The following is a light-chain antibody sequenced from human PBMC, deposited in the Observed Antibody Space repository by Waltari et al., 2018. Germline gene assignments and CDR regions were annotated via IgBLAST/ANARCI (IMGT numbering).Light chain of an antibody. CDR3: QHYVRLPAT. V-gene: IGKV3-20*01. CDR1: QSIRRF. Sequence: EIVLTQSPGTLSLSPGERATLPCRASQSIRRFLAWYQQRPGQAPTLLIYAASTRATGIPDRFSGSGSGTDFSLTISRLEPEDFAVYYCQHYVRLPATFGQGTKVEI. CDR2: AAS. J-gene: IGKJ1*01.